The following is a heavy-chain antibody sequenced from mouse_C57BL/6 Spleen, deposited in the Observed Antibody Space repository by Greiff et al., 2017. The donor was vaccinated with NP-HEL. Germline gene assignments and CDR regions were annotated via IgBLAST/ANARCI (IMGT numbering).Heavy chain of an antibody. CDR3: ARGAYDLSYWYFDV. Sequence: VKLMESGAELVKPGASVKMSCKASGYTFTTYPIEWMKQNHGKSLEWIGNFHPYNDDTKYNEKFKGKATLTVEKSSSTVYLELSRLTSDDSAVYYCARGAYDLSYWYFDVWGTGTTVTVSS. V-gene: IGHV1-47*01. D-gene: IGHD2-12*01. CDR2: FHPYNDDT. J-gene: IGHJ1*03. CDR1: GYTFTTYP.